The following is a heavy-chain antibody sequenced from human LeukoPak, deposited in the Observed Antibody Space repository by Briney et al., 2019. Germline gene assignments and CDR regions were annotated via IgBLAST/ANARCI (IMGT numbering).Heavy chain of an antibody. V-gene: IGHV3-23*01. J-gene: IGHJ4*02. CDR1: GFSVSTSG. D-gene: IGHD6-19*01. Sequence: PGGSLRLSCTVSGFSVSTSGMSWVRQAQGKGLQTISAISVEGESAYYADSVKGRFTISRDNSKNTLYLQMNSLRVEDTAVYFCAQGYGNGWYPHWAQGSLVSVSS. CDR2: ISVEGESA. CDR3: AQGYGNGWYPH.